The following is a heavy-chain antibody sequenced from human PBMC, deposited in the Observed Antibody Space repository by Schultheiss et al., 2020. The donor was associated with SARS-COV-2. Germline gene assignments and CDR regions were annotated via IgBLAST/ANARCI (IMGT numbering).Heavy chain of an antibody. CDR3: ARAEYYYDSSGYYSGVDY. V-gene: IGHV3-23*01. D-gene: IGHD3-22*01. J-gene: IGHJ4*02. CDR1: GFTFDDYA. CDR2: ISGSGGST. Sequence: GGSLRLSCAASGFTFDDYAMHWVRQAPGKGLEWVSAISGSGGSTYYADSVKGRFTISRDNSKNSLYLQMNSLRAEDTAVYYCARAEYYYDSSGYYSGVDYWGQGTLVTVSS.